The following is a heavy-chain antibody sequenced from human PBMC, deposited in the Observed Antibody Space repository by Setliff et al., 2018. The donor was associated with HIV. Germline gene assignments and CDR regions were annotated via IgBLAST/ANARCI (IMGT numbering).Heavy chain of an antibody. CDR1: GYAITSGFY. V-gene: IGHV4-38-2*01. CDR3: ARGVPLLPPNC. D-gene: IGHD2-21*02. CDR2: IYHSGTT. Sequence: PSETLSLTCAVSGYAITSGFYWGWIRQPPGKGLEWIGSIYHSGTTNYNSSLKSRVTISVDTSKNQFSLRMTPTTAADTAVYYCARGVPLLPPNCWGQGTLVTVSS. J-gene: IGHJ4*02.